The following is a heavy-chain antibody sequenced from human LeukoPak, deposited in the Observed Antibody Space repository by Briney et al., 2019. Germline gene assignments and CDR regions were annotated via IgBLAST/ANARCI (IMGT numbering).Heavy chain of an antibody. Sequence: GGSLRLSCAASGFTVSNNFMNWVRQAPGKGLEWVSSISSSSSYIYYADSVKGRFTISRDNAKNSLYLQMNSLRAEDTAVYYCARSDTIFGVVINFDYWGQGTLDTVSS. V-gene: IGHV3-21*01. CDR1: GFTVSNNF. CDR3: ARSDTIFGVVINFDY. J-gene: IGHJ4*02. D-gene: IGHD3-3*01. CDR2: ISSSSSYI.